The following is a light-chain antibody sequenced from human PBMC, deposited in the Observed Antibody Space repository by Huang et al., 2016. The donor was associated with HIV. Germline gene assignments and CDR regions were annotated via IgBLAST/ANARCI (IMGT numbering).Light chain of an antibody. CDR2: DAS. V-gene: IGKV3-11*01. CDR1: QTIGIY. J-gene: IGKJ5*01. Sequence: EVVLTQSPATLSLSPGERASVSCRSSQTIGIYVAWYQQKPGQAPRLLIHDASTRAAGSPARFSGSGSGTDFTLTIRSLEPEDSAVYYCQQRFTFGQGTRLEIK. CDR3: QQRFT.